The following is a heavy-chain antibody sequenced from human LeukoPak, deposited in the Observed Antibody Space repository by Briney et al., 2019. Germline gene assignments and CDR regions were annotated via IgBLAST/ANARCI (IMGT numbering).Heavy chain of an antibody. CDR2: INHSGST. Sequence: SETLSLTCAVYGGSFSGYYWSWIRQPPGKELEWIGEINHSGSTNYNPSLKSRVTISVDTSKNQFSLKLSSVTAADTAVYYCARGGPVQLEPPVIEPTDYWGQGTLVTVSS. CDR3: ARGGPVQLEPPVIEPTDY. CDR1: GGSFSGYY. D-gene: IGHD1-1*01. V-gene: IGHV4-34*01. J-gene: IGHJ4*02.